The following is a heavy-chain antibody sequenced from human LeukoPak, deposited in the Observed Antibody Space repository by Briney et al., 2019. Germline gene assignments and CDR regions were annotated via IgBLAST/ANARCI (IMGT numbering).Heavy chain of an antibody. CDR2: MYITGNT. J-gene: IGHJ2*01. CDR1: GGSISSYY. Sequence: PSETLSLTCTVSGGSISSYYWSWIRQPAGKGLEWIGRMYITGNTNYNPSLKSRVTMSLDTSKNHFSLKLSSVTAADTAVYYCARDSTASSPWYFDLWGRGTLVTVSP. D-gene: IGHD2-21*02. CDR3: ARDSTASSPWYFDL. V-gene: IGHV4-4*07.